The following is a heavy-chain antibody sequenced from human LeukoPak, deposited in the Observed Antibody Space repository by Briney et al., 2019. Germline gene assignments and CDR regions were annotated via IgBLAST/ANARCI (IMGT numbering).Heavy chain of an antibody. CDR1: GFTFSNYA. CDR2: ISSNGGST. V-gene: IGHV3-64*01. CDR3: ARDYGDFYFDY. Sequence: QTGGSLRLSCAASGFTFSNYAMSWVRQAPGKGLEYVSAISSNGGSTYYANSVKGRFTISRDNSKNTLYLQMGSLRAEDMAVYYCARDYGDFYFDYWGQGTLVTVSS. J-gene: IGHJ4*02. D-gene: IGHD4-17*01.